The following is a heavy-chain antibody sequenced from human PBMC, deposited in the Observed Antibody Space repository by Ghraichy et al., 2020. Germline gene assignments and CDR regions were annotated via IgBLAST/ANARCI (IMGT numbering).Heavy chain of an antibody. CDR2: IGTLGDT. Sequence: TLSLTCVVSGFAFSNYDMHWVRQATGRGLEWVSSIGTLGDTYYPGSVEGRFTISRENATSSLYLQMNSLRAGDTAVYYCARGLQGYCNYTNCPFDQWGQGTLVTVSS. J-gene: IGHJ4*02. V-gene: IGHV3-13*01. D-gene: IGHD2-2*01. CDR1: GFAFSNYD. CDR3: ARGLQGYCNYTNCPFDQ.